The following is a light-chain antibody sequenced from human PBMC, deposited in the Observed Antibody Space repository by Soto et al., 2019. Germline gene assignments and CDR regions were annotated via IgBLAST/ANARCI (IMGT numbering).Light chain of an antibody. CDR1: QNVLYSSNKNY. CDR3: QQYYSTPCT. J-gene: IGKJ1*01. CDR2: WAS. V-gene: IGKV4-1*01. Sequence: DIVMTQSPDSLAVSLGERATINCTSSQNVLYSSNKNYLAWFQQKPGQPPKLLIYWASTRESGVPDRFSGSGSGTDFTLTISSLQAEDVAVYYCQQYYSTPCTFGQGTKVEIK.